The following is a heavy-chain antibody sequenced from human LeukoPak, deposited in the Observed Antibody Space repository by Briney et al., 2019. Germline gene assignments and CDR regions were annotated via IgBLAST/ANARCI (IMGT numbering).Heavy chain of an antibody. J-gene: IGHJ5*02. V-gene: IGHV4-59*08. Sequence: SETLSLTCTVSGGSITSYYWNWSRQPPGKGLEWIGYIYDSGSTNYNSSLRSRVTISVDTSKNQFSLKLSSVTAADTAVYYCARHSEPNSNLLWFDPWGQGTLVTVSS. CDR1: GGSITSYY. D-gene: IGHD2/OR15-2a*01. CDR3: ARHSEPNSNLLWFDP. CDR2: IYDSGST.